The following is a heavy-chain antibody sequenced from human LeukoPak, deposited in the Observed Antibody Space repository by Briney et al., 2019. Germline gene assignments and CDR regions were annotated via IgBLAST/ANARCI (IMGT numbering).Heavy chain of an antibody. CDR3: ARDPRTPLYCSGTSCYKGAWFDP. V-gene: IGHV4-59*01. CDR2: IYYSGST. Sequence: PSETLSLTCTVSGGSISSYYWSWIRQPPGKGLEWIGYIYYSGSTNYNPSLKSRVTISVDTSKNQFPLKLSSVTAADTAVYYCARDPRTPLYCSGTSCYKGAWFDPWGQGTLVTVSS. CDR1: GGSISSYY. J-gene: IGHJ5*02. D-gene: IGHD2-2*02.